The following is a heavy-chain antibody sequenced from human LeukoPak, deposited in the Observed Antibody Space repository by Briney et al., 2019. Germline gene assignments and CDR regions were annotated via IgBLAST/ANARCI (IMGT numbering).Heavy chain of an antibody. CDR2: ISGSGGST. J-gene: IGHJ6*03. CDR3: ARVLSGRGSLYSYYYYMDV. CDR1: GFTFSSYA. V-gene: IGHV3-23*01. D-gene: IGHD3-10*01. Sequence: GGSLRLSCAASGFTFSSYAMSWVRQAPGKGLEWVSAISGSGGSTYYADSVKGRFTISRDNSKNTLYLQMNSLRAEDTAVYYCARVLSGRGSLYSYYYYMDVWGKGTTVTISS.